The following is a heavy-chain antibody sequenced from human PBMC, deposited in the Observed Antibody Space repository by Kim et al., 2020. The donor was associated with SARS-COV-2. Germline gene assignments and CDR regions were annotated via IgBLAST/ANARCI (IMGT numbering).Heavy chain of an antibody. CDR2: GT. Sequence: GTYYSGSVRGRFTISRDNSKNTLYLQMNSLRVEDTAIYYCAKRSGWFDPWGQGTLITVSS. J-gene: IGHJ5*02. V-gene: IGHV3-23*01. D-gene: IGHD3-3*01. CDR3: AKRSGWFDP.